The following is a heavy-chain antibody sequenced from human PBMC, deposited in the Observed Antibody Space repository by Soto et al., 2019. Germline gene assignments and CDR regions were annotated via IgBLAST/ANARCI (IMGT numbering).Heavy chain of an antibody. CDR2: IYYGGST. CDR1: GGSIISYY. CDR3: ARVVPAAPIFDY. Sequence: SETLSLTCTVSGGSIISYYWSWILQPPGKGLEWIGHIYYGGSTNYNPSLKSRVTISVDTSKNQFSLKLSSVTAADTAVYYCARVVPAAPIFDYWGQGTLVTVSS. D-gene: IGHD2-2*01. J-gene: IGHJ4*02. V-gene: IGHV4-59*01.